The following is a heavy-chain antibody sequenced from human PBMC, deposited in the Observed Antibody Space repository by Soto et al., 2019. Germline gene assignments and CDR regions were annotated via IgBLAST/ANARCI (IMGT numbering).Heavy chain of an antibody. CDR3: ARGDYGDYGYHFDH. J-gene: IGHJ4*02. CDR2: ISSSGSDI. Sequence: EVQLVESGGGLVQPGGSLRLSCAVSGFTFSSYEMNWVRQAPGKGLEWVSYISSSGSDIHYAESVKGRFTISRDNAKNSLYLQMNSQRAEDTAVYYCARGDYGDYGYHFDHWGQGTLVIVAS. CDR1: GFTFSSYE. V-gene: IGHV3-48*03. D-gene: IGHD4-17*01.